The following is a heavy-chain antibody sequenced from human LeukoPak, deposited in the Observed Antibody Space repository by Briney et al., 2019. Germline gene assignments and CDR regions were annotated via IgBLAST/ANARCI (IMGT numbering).Heavy chain of an antibody. CDR2: INPNSGGT. V-gene: IGHV1-2*02. D-gene: IGHD5-18*01. J-gene: IGHJ6*03. Sequence: GASVKVSCKASGYTFTGCYMHWVRQAPGQGLEWMGWINPNSGGTNYAQKFQGRVTMTRDTSISTAYMELSRLRSDDTAVYYCARDTAMVPDKLGTYYYYYMDVWGKGTTVTVSS. CDR1: GYTFTGCY. CDR3: ARDTAMVPDKLGTYYYYYMDV.